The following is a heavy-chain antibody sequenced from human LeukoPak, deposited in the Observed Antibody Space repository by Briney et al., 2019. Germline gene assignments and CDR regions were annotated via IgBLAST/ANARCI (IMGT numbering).Heavy chain of an antibody. V-gene: IGHV1-2*06. J-gene: IGHJ4*02. CDR1: GYTLTDYY. Sequence: ASVKVSCKASGYTLTDYYMHWVRQAPGQGLEWMGRINPNSGGTNYAQKFRGRVTMTRDTSISTVYMELSRLRSDDTAVYYCARMGYYESSGYYEYWGQGTLVTVSS. CDR3: ARMGYYESSGYYEY. D-gene: IGHD3-22*01. CDR2: INPNSGGT.